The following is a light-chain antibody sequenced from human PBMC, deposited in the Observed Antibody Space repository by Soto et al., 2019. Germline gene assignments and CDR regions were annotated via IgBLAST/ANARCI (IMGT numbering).Light chain of an antibody. Sequence: DLQMTQSPSSLSASVGDRVTITCQASQDISNYLNWYQQKPRKAPKPLIYDASNLQTGVPSRFSGSGYGTDFTFTISSLLPEDIATYYCQQFYYLPYTFGQGTKLEI. V-gene: IGKV1-33*01. CDR2: DAS. CDR3: QQFYYLPYT. J-gene: IGKJ2*01. CDR1: QDISNY.